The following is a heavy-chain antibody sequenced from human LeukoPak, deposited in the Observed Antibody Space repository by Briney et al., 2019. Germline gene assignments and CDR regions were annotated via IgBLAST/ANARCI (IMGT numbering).Heavy chain of an antibody. CDR2: ISSSSSTI. V-gene: IGHV3-48*01. D-gene: IGHD1/OR15-1a*01. CDR1: GFTFSSYS. Sequence: GGSLRLSCAASGFTFSSYSMNWVRQAPGKGLEWVSYISSSSSTIYYADSVKGRFTISRDNSKNTLYLQMNGLRGDDTAVYYCATVNWNREDGRESWGQGTLVTVSS. CDR3: ATVNWNREDGRES. J-gene: IGHJ5*02.